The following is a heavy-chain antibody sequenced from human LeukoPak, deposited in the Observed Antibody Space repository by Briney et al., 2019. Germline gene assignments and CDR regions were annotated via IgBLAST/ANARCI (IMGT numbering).Heavy chain of an antibody. Sequence: ASVKVSCKASGYTFTGYYMHWVRQAPGQGLEWMGRINPNSGGTNYAQKFQGRVTMTRDTSISTAYMELSRLRSDDTAVHYCASSSGGSINYFDYWGQGTLVTVSS. CDR1: GYTFTGYY. D-gene: IGHD2-15*01. V-gene: IGHV1-2*06. CDR2: INPNSGGT. CDR3: ASSSGGSINYFDY. J-gene: IGHJ4*02.